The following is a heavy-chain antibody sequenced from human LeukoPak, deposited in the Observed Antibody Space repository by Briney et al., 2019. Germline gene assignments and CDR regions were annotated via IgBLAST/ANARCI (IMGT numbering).Heavy chain of an antibody. J-gene: IGHJ4*02. Sequence: GRSLRLSCAASGFTFSSYGIHWVRQAPGKGLEWVAVIWYDASIEHYADSVKGRFTISRDNSKNTLYLQMSSPRAEDTAVYYCAKAKVAAATQVGFFDYWGQGALVTVSS. CDR1: GFTFSSYG. V-gene: IGHV3-33*06. D-gene: IGHD2-15*01. CDR3: AKAKVAAATQVGFFDY. CDR2: IWYDASIE.